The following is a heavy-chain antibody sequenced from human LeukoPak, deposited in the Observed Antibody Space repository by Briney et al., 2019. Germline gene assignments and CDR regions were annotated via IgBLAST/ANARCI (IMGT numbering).Heavy chain of an antibody. J-gene: IGHJ4*02. D-gene: IGHD2-8*02. CDR1: GFTFSSYG. CDR3: AKVRGYRLVQVFDY. Sequence: GGPLRLSCAASGFTFSSYGMHWVRQAPGKGLEWVAVILSDGSKEFYTDSVKGRFTISRDNSKNTLYLQMNSLRAEDTAVYYCAKVRGYRLVQVFDYWGQGILVTVSS. CDR2: ILSDGSKE. V-gene: IGHV3-33*06.